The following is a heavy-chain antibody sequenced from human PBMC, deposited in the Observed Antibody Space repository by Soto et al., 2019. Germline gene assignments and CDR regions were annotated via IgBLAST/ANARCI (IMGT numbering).Heavy chain of an antibody. V-gene: IGHV3-9*01. CDR3: AKDIKWKLPPGYLDN. D-gene: IGHD1-26*01. Sequence: SLRLSCIASGFTFDDHAMHWVRQAPGKGLDLVSVIIWNSGYICYSASVKGRFTISRDKAKNSVPLEMECLMAEDTXLYYRAKDIKWKLPPGYLDNLGQGPLVTVSS. J-gene: IGHJ4*02. CDR1: GFTFDDHA. CDR2: IIWNSGYI.